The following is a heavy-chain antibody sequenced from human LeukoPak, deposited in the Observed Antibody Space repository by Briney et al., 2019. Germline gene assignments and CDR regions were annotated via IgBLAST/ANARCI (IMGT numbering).Heavy chain of an antibody. CDR1: GGSISSYY. J-gene: IGHJ4*02. Sequence: ETLSLTCTVSGGSISSYYWRWLRQPPGKGLEWIGYISYSGTTNYNPSLKSRVTISLDTSKNQFSLKLSSVTAADTAVYYCARDNIDSSTISYYFDYWGQGTLVTVSS. D-gene: IGHD2-2*01. V-gene: IGHV4-59*01. CDR2: ISYSGTT. CDR3: ARDNIDSSTISYYFDY.